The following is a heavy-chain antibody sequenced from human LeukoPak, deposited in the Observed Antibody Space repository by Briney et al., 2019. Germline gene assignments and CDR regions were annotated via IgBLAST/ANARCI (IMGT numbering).Heavy chain of an antibody. D-gene: IGHD1-26*01. V-gene: IGHV3-48*03. CDR1: GFTLSSYE. Sequence: GGSLRLSCAASGFTLSSYEMNWVRQAPGKGLEWVSYISSSGSTIYYADSVKGRFTISRDNAKNSLYLQMNSLRAEDTAVYYCASEHSGNYYRPFDYWGQGTLVTVSS. J-gene: IGHJ4*02. CDR2: ISSSGSTI. CDR3: ASEHSGNYYRPFDY.